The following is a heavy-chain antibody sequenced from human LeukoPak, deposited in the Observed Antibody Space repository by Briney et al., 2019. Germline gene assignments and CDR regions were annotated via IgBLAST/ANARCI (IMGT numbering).Heavy chain of an antibody. V-gene: IGHV3-48*01. Sequence: GGSLRLSCAASGFTFSSYSMNWVRQAPGKGLEWVSYISSSSSTIYYADSVKGRFTISRDNAKNSLYLQMNSLRAEDTAVYYCARGSPYPQFNNWSDPWGQGTLVTVSS. J-gene: IGHJ5*02. CDR3: ARGSPYPQFNNWSDP. CDR2: ISSSSSTI. CDR1: GFTFSSYS.